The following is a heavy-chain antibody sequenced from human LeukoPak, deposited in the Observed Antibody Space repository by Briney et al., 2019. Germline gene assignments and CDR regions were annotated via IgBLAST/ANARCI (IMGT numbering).Heavy chain of an antibody. V-gene: IGHV4-59*01. CDR1: GGSFSSYS. D-gene: IGHD3-10*01. Sequence: SETLSLTCTVSGGSFSSYSLSWMRQPPEKGLEWIGFIYYSGSTNYNPSLKSRVTISVDTSKNQFSLSLSSVTAADTAVYYCARAIRGVIMDYWGQGTLVTVSS. J-gene: IGHJ4*02. CDR2: IYYSGST. CDR3: ARAIRGVIMDY.